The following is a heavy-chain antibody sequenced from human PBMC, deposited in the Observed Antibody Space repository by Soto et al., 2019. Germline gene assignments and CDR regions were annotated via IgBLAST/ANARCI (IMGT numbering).Heavy chain of an antibody. CDR3: ARDLNSGRFDY. J-gene: IGHJ4*02. V-gene: IGHV3-48*01. D-gene: IGHD2-15*01. CDR2: ISSSSSTI. Sequence: EVQLVESGGGLVQPGGSLRLSCAASGFTFSSYSMNWVRQAPGKGLEWVSYISSSSSTIYYADSVKGRFTISRDNAKNSLYLQMNGLRAEDTAVYYCARDLNSGRFDYWGQGTLVTVSS. CDR1: GFTFSSYS.